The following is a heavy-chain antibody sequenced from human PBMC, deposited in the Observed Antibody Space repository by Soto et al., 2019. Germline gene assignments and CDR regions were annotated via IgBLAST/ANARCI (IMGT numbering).Heavy chain of an antibody. CDR3: ARHGLRRYYDILTGYRSGYYYYYMDV. J-gene: IGHJ6*03. CDR2: IYYSGST. Sequence: SETLSLTCTVSGGSISSYYWSWIRQPPGKGLEWIGYIYYSGSTNYNPSLKSRVTISVDTSKNQFSLKLSSVTAADTAVYYCARHGLRRYYDILTGYRSGYYYYYMDVWGKGTTVTVSS. CDR1: GGSISSYY. D-gene: IGHD3-9*01. V-gene: IGHV4-59*08.